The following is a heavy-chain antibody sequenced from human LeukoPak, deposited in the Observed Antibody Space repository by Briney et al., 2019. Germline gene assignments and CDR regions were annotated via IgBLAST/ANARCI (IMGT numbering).Heavy chain of an antibody. Sequence: QPGGSLRLSCAAPGFTFSSYAMSWVRQAPGRGLEWVSSISGNGAGTYYADSVKGRFTISRDNSKNTLYLQMNSLRAEDTALYYCAKSGARNYFDYWGQGTLVTVSS. CDR2: ISGNGAGT. V-gene: IGHV3-23*01. J-gene: IGHJ4*02. CDR1: GFTFSSYA. CDR3: AKSGARNYFDY. D-gene: IGHD1-26*01.